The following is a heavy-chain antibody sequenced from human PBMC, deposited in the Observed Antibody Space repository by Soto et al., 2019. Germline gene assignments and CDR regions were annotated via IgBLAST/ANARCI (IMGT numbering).Heavy chain of an antibody. Sequence: QVQLQQWGAGLLKPSETLSLTCAVYGGSFSGYYWSWIRQPPGKGLEWIGEINHSGSTNYNPSLKRRVTISVDTSKNQVSLKLSSVTAADTAVYYCARVSGGSYYFYSSGMDVWGQGTTVTVSS. CDR1: GGSFSGYY. V-gene: IGHV4-34*01. J-gene: IGHJ6*02. CDR3: ARVSGGSYYFYSSGMDV. D-gene: IGHD1-26*01. CDR2: INHSGST.